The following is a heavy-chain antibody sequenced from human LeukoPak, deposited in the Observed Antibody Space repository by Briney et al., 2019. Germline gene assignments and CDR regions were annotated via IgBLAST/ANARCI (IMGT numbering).Heavy chain of an antibody. CDR1: GFTLSNYY. CDR3: ARAYYDIYWYFDL. CDR2: ISGSSSTI. Sequence: PGGSLRLSCAASGFTLSNYYMSWIRQAPGKGLEWVSYISGSSSTIYYADSVKGRFTISRDNAKNSLYLQMNSLRAEGTAVYYCARAYYDIYWYFDLWGRGALVTVSS. D-gene: IGHD3-9*01. J-gene: IGHJ2*01. V-gene: IGHV3-11*01.